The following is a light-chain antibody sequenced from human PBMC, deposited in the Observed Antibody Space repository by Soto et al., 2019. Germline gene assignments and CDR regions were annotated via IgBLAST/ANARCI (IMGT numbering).Light chain of an antibody. Sequence: DIQMTQSPSTLSASVGDRVTITCRASQSIRYYLAWYQQRPGKAPELLIYDASTLESGVSSRFSGSGSGTEFPLTISSLQPDDFATYYCQQYDTSYTFGQGTKLDIK. CDR2: DAS. CDR1: QSIRYY. J-gene: IGKJ2*01. V-gene: IGKV1-5*01. CDR3: QQYDTSYT.